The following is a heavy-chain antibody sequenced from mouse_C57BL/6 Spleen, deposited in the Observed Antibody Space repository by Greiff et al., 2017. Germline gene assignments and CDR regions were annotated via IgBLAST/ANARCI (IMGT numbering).Heavy chain of an antibody. Sequence: EVHLVESGGGLVKPGGSLKLSCAASGFTFSDYGMHWVRQAPEKGLEWVAYISSGSSTIYYADTVKGRFTISRDNAKNTLFLQMTSLRSEDTAMYYCARGGYYGSSLYAMDYWGQGTSVTVSS. D-gene: IGHD1-1*01. V-gene: IGHV5-17*01. CDR1: GFTFSDYG. CDR2: ISSGSSTI. J-gene: IGHJ4*01. CDR3: ARGGYYGSSLYAMDY.